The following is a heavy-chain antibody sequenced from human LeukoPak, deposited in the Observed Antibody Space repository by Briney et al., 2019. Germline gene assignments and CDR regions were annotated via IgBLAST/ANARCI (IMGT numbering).Heavy chain of an antibody. V-gene: IGHV4-59*01. Sequence: SETLSLTCTVSGGSISSYYWSWIRQPPGKGLEWIGYIYYSGSTNYNPSLKSRVTISVDTSKNQFSLKLSSVTAADTAVYYCVRETTGTTWIDYWGQGTLVTVSS. CDR3: VRETTGTTWIDY. CDR2: IYYSGST. J-gene: IGHJ4*02. CDR1: GGSISSYY. D-gene: IGHD1-1*01.